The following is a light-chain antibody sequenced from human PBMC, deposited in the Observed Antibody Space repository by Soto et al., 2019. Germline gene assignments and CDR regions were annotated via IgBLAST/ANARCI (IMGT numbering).Light chain of an antibody. CDR2: GAS. Sequence: EVVMTQSPATLSVSPGERATLSCRASQSVTSNYLAWYQQKPGQAPRLLIFGASSRATGIPDKFSGSGSGTDFTLTISRLDPEDFAVYYCQQYGSSPRTFGQGTKVDIK. V-gene: IGKV3-20*01. CDR3: QQYGSSPRT. CDR1: QSVTSNY. J-gene: IGKJ1*01.